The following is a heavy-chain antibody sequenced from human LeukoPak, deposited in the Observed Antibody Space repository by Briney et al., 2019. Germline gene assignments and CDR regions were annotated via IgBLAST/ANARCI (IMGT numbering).Heavy chain of an antibody. D-gene: IGHD2-15*01. CDR3: ARGLGYCSGGSCYYFDY. CDR1: GGSFSGYY. V-gene: IGHV4-34*01. J-gene: IGHJ4*02. Sequence: PSETLSLTCAVYGGSFSGYYWSWIRQPPGKGLGWIGEINHSGSTNYNPSLKSRVTISVDTSKNQFSLKLSSVTAADTAVYYCARGLGYCSGGSCYYFDYWGQGTLVTVSS. CDR2: INHSGST.